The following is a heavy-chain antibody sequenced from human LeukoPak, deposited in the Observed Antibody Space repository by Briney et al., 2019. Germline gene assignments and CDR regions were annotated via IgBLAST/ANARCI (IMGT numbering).Heavy chain of an antibody. J-gene: IGHJ6*04. CDR1: GFTFSNYG. Sequence: SGGSLRLSCVASGFTFSNYGMNWVRQAPGKGLEWVSVISGRGGTTYYADSVKGRFTISRDNSKNALFLQMNSLRAEDTAIYYCAKGYSSGWYYSGMDVWGKGTTVTVSS. D-gene: IGHD6-19*01. V-gene: IGHV3-23*01. CDR2: ISGRGGTT. CDR3: AKGYSSGWYYSGMDV.